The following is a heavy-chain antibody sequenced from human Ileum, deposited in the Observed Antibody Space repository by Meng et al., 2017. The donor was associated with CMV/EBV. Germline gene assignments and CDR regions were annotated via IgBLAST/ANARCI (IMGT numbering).Heavy chain of an antibody. CDR3: VQRRRRDAGLSSDNWFGS. J-gene: IGHJ5*01. CDR2: IYRNNVE. V-gene: IGHV2-5*01. CDR1: GFSLRSNAGG. Sequence: SGPTLVKPTQTLTLTCTFSGFSLRSNAGGVGWIRQPPGEALEWLALIYRNNVEHYNPSLKSRLTTTKATSKSKMVLTFDNMHPVDTGTYFCVQRRRRDAGLSSDNWFGSWGQGMLVTVSS. D-gene: IGHD2-15*01.